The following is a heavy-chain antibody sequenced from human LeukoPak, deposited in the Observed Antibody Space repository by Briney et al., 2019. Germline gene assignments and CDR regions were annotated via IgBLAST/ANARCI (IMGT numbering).Heavy chain of an antibody. Sequence: GGSLRFSCAASGFTFSSYAMTWVRQAPGEGLEWVSGVSGSGGSTYYADSVRGRFTISRDNSKNTLSLQMNSLRAEDTALYYCARGRDSSGYYPLDAFDIWGQGTMVTVSS. J-gene: IGHJ3*02. CDR2: VSGSGGST. D-gene: IGHD3-22*01. CDR3: ARGRDSSGYYPLDAFDI. V-gene: IGHV3-23*01. CDR1: GFTFSSYA.